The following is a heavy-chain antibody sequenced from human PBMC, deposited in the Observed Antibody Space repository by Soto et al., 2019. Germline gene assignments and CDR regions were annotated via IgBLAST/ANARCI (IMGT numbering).Heavy chain of an antibody. CDR3: ARGWSGLVIIRFDP. CDR1: GRSFSGYY. Sequence: QVQLQQGGAGLLKPADTISLTCAMYGRSFSGYYWSWIRQPPGQGLEWIVEVNHSGSTNSNPSLKSRVTISVDPSKSQFSLKLSSVTAADTAVYYCARGWSGLVIIRFDPWGQGTLVTFSS. J-gene: IGHJ5*02. D-gene: IGHD3-9*01. CDR2: VNHSGST. V-gene: IGHV4-34*01.